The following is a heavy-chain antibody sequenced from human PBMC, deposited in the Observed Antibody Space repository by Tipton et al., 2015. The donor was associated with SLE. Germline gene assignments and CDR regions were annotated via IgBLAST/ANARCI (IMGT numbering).Heavy chain of an antibody. CDR1: GGSFSGYY. D-gene: IGHD6-19*01. CDR3: ARHEWKIAVDY. V-gene: IGHV4-34*01. CDR2: INHSGST. J-gene: IGHJ4*02. Sequence: TLSLTCAVYGGSFSGYYWSWIRQPPGKGPEGIGEINHSGSTNYNPSLNSRLTISLDTSKNQFSLRLTSVTAADTAVYYCARHEWKIAVDYWGQGILATFSS.